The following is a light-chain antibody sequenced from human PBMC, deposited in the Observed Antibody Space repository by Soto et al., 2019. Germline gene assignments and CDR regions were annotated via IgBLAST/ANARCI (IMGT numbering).Light chain of an antibody. J-gene: IGKJ5*01. CDR1: QTISNY. V-gene: IGKV1-39*01. Sequence: DIQMTQSPSSLSAFVGDRVTITCPASQTISNYLNWYQQRPGKAPKLLIYLASSLQSGVPSRFGGSGSGTDFTLTISSLQPEDSATYYCQQSYGPPITFGQGTRL. CDR3: QQSYGPPIT. CDR2: LAS.